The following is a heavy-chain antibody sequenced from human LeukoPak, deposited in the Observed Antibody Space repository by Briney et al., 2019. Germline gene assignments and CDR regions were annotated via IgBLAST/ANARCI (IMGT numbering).Heavy chain of an antibody. V-gene: IGHV3-30*03. CDR1: LFTLEPFD. CDR2: ISYDGSNK. D-gene: IGHD5-18*01. Sequence: GRSLTLTCVAPLFTLEPFDIHWVRQAPGKGLEWVAVISYDGSNKYYADSVKGRFTISRDNYKNTLYLQMNNLRAEDTAVYYCATDLENVDTAMVSDYWGQGTLVTVSS. J-gene: IGHJ4*02. CDR3: ATDLENVDTAMVSDY.